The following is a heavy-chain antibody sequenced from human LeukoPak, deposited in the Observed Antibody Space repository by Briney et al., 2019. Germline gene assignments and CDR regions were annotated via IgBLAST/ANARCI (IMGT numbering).Heavy chain of an antibody. CDR3: AKTPPISINGVDY. D-gene: IGHD2-8*01. V-gene: IGHV3-23*01. CDR1: GFTFTSCA. CDR2: ISAAAHST. J-gene: IGHJ4*02. Sequence: GGSLRLSCEASGFTFTSCAMTWVRQAPGKGREWVSGISAAAHSTYYADSVKGRFTISRANCKNTLYLQMDSLRAEDTAVYYCAKTPPISINGVDYWGQGTLVTVSS.